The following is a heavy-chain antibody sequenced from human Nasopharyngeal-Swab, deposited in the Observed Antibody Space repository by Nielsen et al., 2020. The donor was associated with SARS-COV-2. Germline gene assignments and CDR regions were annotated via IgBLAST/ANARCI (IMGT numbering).Heavy chain of an antibody. J-gene: IGHJ4*02. CDR2: IYYSGST. CDR3: ARHALVTKDFDY. D-gene: IGHD4-17*01. Sequence: WIRQPPGKGLEWIGSIYYSGSTYYNPSLKSRVTKSVDTSKDQFSLKLSSVTAADTAVYYCARHALVTKDFDYWGQGTLVTVSS. V-gene: IGHV4-39*01.